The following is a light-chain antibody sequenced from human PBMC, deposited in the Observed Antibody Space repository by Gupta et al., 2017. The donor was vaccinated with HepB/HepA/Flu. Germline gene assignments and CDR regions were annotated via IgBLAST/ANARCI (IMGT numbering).Light chain of an antibody. Sequence: DIQMTQSPSTLSASVGDRVTITCRASQSISSWLAWYQQKPGKAPKLLIYKASSLESGVPSRFSGSGSGTEFTLTISSLQPDDFATYYCQQYNSYPGLTFGGGTXVEIK. V-gene: IGKV1-5*03. CDR1: QSISSW. CDR2: KAS. J-gene: IGKJ4*01. CDR3: QQYNSYPGLT.